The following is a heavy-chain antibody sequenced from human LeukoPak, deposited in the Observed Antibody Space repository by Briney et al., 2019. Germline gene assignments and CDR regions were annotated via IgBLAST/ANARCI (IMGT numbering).Heavy chain of an antibody. CDR2: VFYSGST. CDR3: ARDGDGYNYWFDP. V-gene: IGHV4-59*11. D-gene: IGHD5-24*01. Sequence: PSETLFLTCSISGASIRSHYWRWIRQPPGKALEWIGYVFYSGSTNYNPSLTGRVTISIDTSKKSFSLRLSSVTAADTAMYYAARDGDGYNYWFDPWGQGTLVTVFS. J-gene: IGHJ5*02. CDR1: GASIRSHY.